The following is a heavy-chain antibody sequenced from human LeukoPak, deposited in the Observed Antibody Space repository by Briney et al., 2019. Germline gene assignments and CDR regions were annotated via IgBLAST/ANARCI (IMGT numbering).Heavy chain of an antibody. CDR2: INPSGDGT. Sequence: GASVKVSCKASGYTFTTNYIHWVRQAPGQGLEWIGVINPSGDGTSYPQKFQGRVTLARDTSTSTIYMELSSLRSEDTAIYYCAKETPNTGWFDPWGQGTLVTVSS. CDR1: GYTFTTNY. V-gene: IGHV1-46*01. J-gene: IGHJ5*02. D-gene: IGHD1-14*01. CDR3: AKETPNTGWFDP.